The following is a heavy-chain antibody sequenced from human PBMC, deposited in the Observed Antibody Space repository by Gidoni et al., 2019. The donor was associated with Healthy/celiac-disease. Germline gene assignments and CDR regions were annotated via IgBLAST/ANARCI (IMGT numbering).Heavy chain of an antibody. CDR3: ASGVREWLQLAY. CDR2: IYTSGST. CDR1: GGSISSGSYY. V-gene: IGHV4-61*02. D-gene: IGHD5-12*01. Sequence: QVQLQESGPGLVKPSQTLSLTCTVSGGSISSGSYYWSWIRQPAGKGLEWIGRIYTSGSTNYNPSLKSRVTISVDTSKNQFSLKLSSVTAADTAVYYCASGVREWLQLAYWGQGTLVTVSS. J-gene: IGHJ4*02.